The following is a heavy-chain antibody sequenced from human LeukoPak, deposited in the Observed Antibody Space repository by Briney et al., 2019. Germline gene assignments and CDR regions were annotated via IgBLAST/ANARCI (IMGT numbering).Heavy chain of an antibody. CDR2: IYPGDSDT. D-gene: IGHD3-10*01. Sequence: GKSLKISCQGSGYTFTNYWILWVRQIPGKGLEWMGIIYPGDSDTTYSPSFQGQVTLSADKSTSTAHLQWNSLKASDTAMYFCARLGSGTYYPDYWGQGTLVAVSS. J-gene: IGHJ4*02. V-gene: IGHV5-51*01. CDR1: GYTFTNYW. CDR3: ARLGSGTYYPDY.